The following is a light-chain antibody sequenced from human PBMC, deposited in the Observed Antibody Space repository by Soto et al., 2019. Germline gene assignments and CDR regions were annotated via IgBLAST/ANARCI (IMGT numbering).Light chain of an antibody. CDR1: QSISTY. CDR3: QQSYSSLYT. Sequence: DIQMTQSPSSLSASVGDRVTITCRASQSISTYLNWYQQKPGRAPKLLIYAASSLQSVVPSRFSGSGSGTDFTLTISSLQPEDFATYYCQQSYSSLYTFGQGTKLENK. J-gene: IGKJ2*01. CDR2: AAS. V-gene: IGKV1-39*01.